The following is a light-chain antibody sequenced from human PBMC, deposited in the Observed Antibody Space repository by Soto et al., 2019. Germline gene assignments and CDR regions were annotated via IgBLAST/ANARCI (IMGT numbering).Light chain of an antibody. CDR1: QSIRSY. CDR2: TAS. V-gene: IGKV1-39*01. CDR3: QQSYSMTT. J-gene: IGKJ4*01. Sequence: DIQMTQSPSSLSASVGDRVTITCRASQSIRSYLNWYQQKPGKAPKLLIYTASNLQSGVPSRFSGSGSGTDFTLTITGLQPDDFATYYCQQSYSMTTFGGGTKVEIK.